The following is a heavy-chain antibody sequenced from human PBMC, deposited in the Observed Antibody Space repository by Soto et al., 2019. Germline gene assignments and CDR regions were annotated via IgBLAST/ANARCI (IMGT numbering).Heavy chain of an antibody. V-gene: IGHV1-69*05. J-gene: IGHJ3*02. Sequence: QVQLVQSGAEVKKPGSSVKVSCKASGGTFSSYAISWVRQAPGQGLEWMGGFIPIFGTANYAQKFHGRVTITPDESTNTVSVALSSMTAEDTAVYYCARSRGDFHAFDIWGQGTMVTVSS. CDR1: GGTFSSYA. CDR3: ARSRGDFHAFDI. D-gene: IGHD2-21*02. CDR2: FIPIFGTA.